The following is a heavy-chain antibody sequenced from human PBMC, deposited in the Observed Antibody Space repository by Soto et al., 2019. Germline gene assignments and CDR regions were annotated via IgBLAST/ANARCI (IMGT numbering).Heavy chain of an antibody. J-gene: IGHJ6*02. CDR1: GYTFTGYY. CDR2: INPNTGGT. D-gene: IGHD1-1*01. CDR3: ARGGSQRHYYQAMDV. V-gene: IGHV1-2*04. Sequence: QVQLEQSGAEVKQPGASVRVSCKASGYTFTGYYIHWVRQAPGQGLEWVGWINPNTGGTNYAQKFQGWVTMTRDTSIYTAYMELSRLKSDDTAAYYCARGGSQRHYYQAMDVWGQGTTVTVSS.